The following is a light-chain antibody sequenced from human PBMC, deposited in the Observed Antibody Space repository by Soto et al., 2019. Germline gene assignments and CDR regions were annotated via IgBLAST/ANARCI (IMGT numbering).Light chain of an antibody. Sequence: EIVMTQSPATLSLSPGERATLSCRASQSVTSKLAWLQQKPGQAPRLLIYDASTRPTGTPARFIGSGSGTEFILTITSLQSEDFAVYYCQQYNNWPPITFGQGTRLDIK. CDR1: QSVTSK. CDR3: QQYNNWPPIT. J-gene: IGKJ5*01. CDR2: DAS. V-gene: IGKV3-15*01.